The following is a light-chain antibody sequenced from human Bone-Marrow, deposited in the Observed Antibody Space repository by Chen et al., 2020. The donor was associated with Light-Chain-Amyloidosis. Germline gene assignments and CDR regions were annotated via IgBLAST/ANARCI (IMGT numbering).Light chain of an antibody. J-gene: IGKJ3*01. Sequence: DIVLTQSPLSLPVTPGEPASISCRSSQSLLHFNGYNYLDWYLQRPGQSPQPLIYLGSNRASGVPDRFSGSGSGTEFTLKISRVEAEDVGVYYCMQALQTSFTFGPGTKVDIK. V-gene: IGKV2-28*01. CDR3: MQALQTSFT. CDR1: QSLLHFNGYNY. CDR2: LGS.